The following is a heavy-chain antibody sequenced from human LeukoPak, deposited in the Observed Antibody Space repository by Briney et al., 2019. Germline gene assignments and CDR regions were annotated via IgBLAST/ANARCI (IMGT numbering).Heavy chain of an antibody. CDR1: GFTFSSHW. CDR2: IKEDGTRK. J-gene: IGHJ6*02. Sequence: GGSLRLSCAASGFTFSSHWMTWVRQAPGKGLEWVANIKEDGTRKNYMDSVKGRFTISRDNAKNSLYLQMNSLRAEDTAVYYCARDGSVLMVYAIQGYGMDVWGQGTTVTVSS. V-gene: IGHV3-7*01. CDR3: ARDGSVLMVYAIQGYGMDV. D-gene: IGHD2-8*01.